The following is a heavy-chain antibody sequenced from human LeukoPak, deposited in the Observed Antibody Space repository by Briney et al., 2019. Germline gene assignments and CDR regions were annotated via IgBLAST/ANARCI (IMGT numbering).Heavy chain of an antibody. J-gene: IGHJ4*02. CDR2: IIPIFGTA. V-gene: IGHV1-69*05. D-gene: IGHD6-13*01. Sequence: SVKVSCKASGGTFSSYAISWVRQAPGQGLEWMGRIIPIFGTANYAQEFQGRVTITTDESTSTAYMELSSLRSEDTAVYYCASGLYTIGIAAAAAGFFDYWGQGTLVTVSS. CDR1: GGTFSSYA. CDR3: ASGLYTIGIAAAAAGFFDY.